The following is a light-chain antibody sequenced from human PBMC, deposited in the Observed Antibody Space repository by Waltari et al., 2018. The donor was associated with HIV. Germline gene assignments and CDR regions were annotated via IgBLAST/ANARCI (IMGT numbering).Light chain of an antibody. Sequence: SYELTQPPSVSVSPGQTATITCSGASLSGQYAYWYQQKPGKAPVAIIYKDTERPSGIPERFSGSSSGKTVTLIINEAQTEDEADYYCQSADSSGGFRVFGGGTRLSVL. J-gene: IGLJ3*02. V-gene: IGLV3-25*03. CDR3: QSADSSGGFRV. CDR1: SLSGQY. CDR2: KDT.